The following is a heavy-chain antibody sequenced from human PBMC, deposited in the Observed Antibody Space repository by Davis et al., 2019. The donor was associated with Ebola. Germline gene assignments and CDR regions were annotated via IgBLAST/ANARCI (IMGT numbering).Heavy chain of an antibody. CDR1: GYTFTGYA. D-gene: IGHD2-15*01. CDR3: AVGKGYCSGGSCYSLFDY. Sequence: AASVQVSCKAPGYTFTGYAMHWVRQAPGQRLEWMGWINAGNGNTKYSQKFQGRVTITRDTSASTAYMELSSLRSEDTAVYYCAVGKGYCSGGSCYSLFDYWGQGTLVTVSS. J-gene: IGHJ4*02. CDR2: INAGNGNT. V-gene: IGHV1-3*01.